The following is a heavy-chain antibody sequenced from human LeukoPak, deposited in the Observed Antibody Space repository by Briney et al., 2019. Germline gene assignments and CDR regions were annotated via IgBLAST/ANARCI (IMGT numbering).Heavy chain of an antibody. CDR1: GDSISSGGQS. CDR3: ARVTGYMIEDYFDY. Sequence: SETLSLTCTVSGDSISSGGQSWTWIRQPPGKGLEWIGYISYSGSTNYNPSLKSRVTISVDTSKNQFSLKLNSVTAADTAVYYCARVTGYMIEDYFDYWGQGTLVTVSS. J-gene: IGHJ4*02. V-gene: IGHV4-61*08. CDR2: ISYSGST. D-gene: IGHD3-22*01.